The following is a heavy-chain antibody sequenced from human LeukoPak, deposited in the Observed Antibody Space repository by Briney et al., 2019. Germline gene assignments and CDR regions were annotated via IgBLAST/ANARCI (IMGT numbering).Heavy chain of an antibody. Sequence: GASVKVSCKASGYTFTSYGISWVRQAPGQGLEWMGWISPYDGNTNYAQKLQGRVTMTTDTSTTTAYMELRSVRSDDTAVYYCAREMATIVNQFDYWGQGTLVTVSS. CDR1: GYTFTSYG. CDR3: AREMATIVNQFDY. D-gene: IGHD5-24*01. J-gene: IGHJ4*02. V-gene: IGHV1-18*01. CDR2: ISPYDGNT.